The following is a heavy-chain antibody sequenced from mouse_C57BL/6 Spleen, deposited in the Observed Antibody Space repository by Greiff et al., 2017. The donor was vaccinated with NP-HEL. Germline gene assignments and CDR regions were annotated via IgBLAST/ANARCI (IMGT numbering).Heavy chain of an antibody. V-gene: IGHV1-69*01. CDR2: IDPSDSYT. CDR3: ARTGTGYDFDY. J-gene: IGHJ2*01. CDR1: GYTFTSYW. Sequence: QVQLQQPGAELVMPGASVKLSCKASGYTFTSYWMHWVKQRPGQGLEWIGEIDPSDSYTNYNQKFKGKSTLTVDKSSSTAYMQLSSLTSEDSAVYYCARTGTGYDFDYWGQGTTLTVSS. D-gene: IGHD4-1*01.